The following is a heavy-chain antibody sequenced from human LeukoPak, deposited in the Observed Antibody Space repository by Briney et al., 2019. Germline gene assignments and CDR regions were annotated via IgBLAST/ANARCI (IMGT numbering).Heavy chain of an antibody. CDR2: ISRDAKSN. CDR3: AELGITMIGGV. V-gene: IGHV3-30*18. J-gene: IGHJ6*04. CDR1: GFTFSSYG. Sequence: PGGSLRLSCADSGFTFSSYGMHWVRQVPGKGLEWVAVISRDAKSNYHVESVKGRFTISRDNAKNSLYLQMNSLRAEDTAVYYCAELGITMIGGVWGKGTTVTISS. D-gene: IGHD3-10*02.